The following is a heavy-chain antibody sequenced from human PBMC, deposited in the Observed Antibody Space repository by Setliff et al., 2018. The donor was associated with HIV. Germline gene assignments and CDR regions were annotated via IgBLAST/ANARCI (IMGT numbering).Heavy chain of an antibody. J-gene: IGHJ5*02. CDR2: VNPRGGKA. CDR3: AREGHVATPGSSEFDP. CDR1: GYSFSSYY. Sequence: ASVKVSCKASGYSFSSYYVHWVRQAPGQGLEWMGIVNPRGGKANYAQRFHGRLTVTTDTSTSTVYMELRLLTSDDTAIYYCAREGHVATPGSSEFDPWGQGTLITVSS. V-gene: IGHV1-46*01. D-gene: IGHD6-13*01.